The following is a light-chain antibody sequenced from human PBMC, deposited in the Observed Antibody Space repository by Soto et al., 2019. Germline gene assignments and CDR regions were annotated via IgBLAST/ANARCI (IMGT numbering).Light chain of an antibody. Sequence: DIQMTPSPSSLSASVGDRVTITCRASQSISRYLNWYQKKPGKAPKLLIYAASTLQSGVPSRFSGNESGTDFTLTISSLQPEDTATYYCQQSYNLKFTFGPGTKVDIK. J-gene: IGKJ3*01. CDR3: QQSYNLKFT. CDR1: QSISRY. CDR2: AAS. V-gene: IGKV1-39*01.